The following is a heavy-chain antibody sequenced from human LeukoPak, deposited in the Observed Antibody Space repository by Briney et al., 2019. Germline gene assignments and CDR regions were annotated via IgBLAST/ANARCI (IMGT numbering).Heavy chain of an antibody. CDR2: IYGGGST. D-gene: IGHD4-17*01. J-gene: IGHJ4*02. Sequence: PGGSLRLSCAASGFTVSNSYMNWVRQAPGKGLEWVSLIYGGGSTSYADSVKGRFTISRDNSKNTLYLQMNSLRAEDTAVYYCAKVATVTMGYDYWGQGTLVTVSS. CDR1: GFTVSNSY. CDR3: AKVATVTMGYDY. V-gene: IGHV3-53*01.